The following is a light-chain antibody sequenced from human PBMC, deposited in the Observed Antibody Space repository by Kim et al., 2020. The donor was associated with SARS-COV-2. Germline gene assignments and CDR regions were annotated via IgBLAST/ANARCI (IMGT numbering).Light chain of an antibody. Sequence: SASVGDRVTNTCRARLGIRSDLCWYQQKSGEAPKRLIYAASTLQSGVPSRFSGSVSGTIFTLTISSLQPEDFGTYYCLQHYSYPWTFGLGTKLEI. CDR2: AAS. V-gene: IGKV1-17*01. J-gene: IGKJ1*01. CDR3: LQHYSYPWT. CDR1: LGIRSD.